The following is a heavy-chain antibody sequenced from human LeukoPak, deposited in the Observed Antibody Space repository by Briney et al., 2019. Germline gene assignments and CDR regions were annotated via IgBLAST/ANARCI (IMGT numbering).Heavy chain of an antibody. D-gene: IGHD4-17*01. CDR2: LSGSAFSS. V-gene: IGHV3-23*01. CDR1: GFTFNNYA. J-gene: IGHJ6*02. Sequence: GGSLRLSCAASGFTFNNYAMSWVRQAPGQGLEWVSALSGSAFSSFYADSVRGRFTISRDNSKTTLDLQMNSLRAEDTAVYYCAKRFMDGNYGLGWGYYYYYGMDVWGQGTTVTVSS. CDR3: AKRFMDGNYGLGWGYYYYYGMDV.